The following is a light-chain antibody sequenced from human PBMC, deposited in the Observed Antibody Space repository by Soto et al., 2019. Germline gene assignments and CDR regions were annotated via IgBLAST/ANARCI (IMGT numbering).Light chain of an antibody. CDR2: AAS. CDR1: QSIGIY. CDR3: QQSYTTPFT. J-gene: IGKJ3*01. V-gene: IGKV1-39*01. Sequence: DIQMTQSPSSLSASVGDRVTITRRASQSIGIYLNWYQQEPGKAPKLLIYAASTLQSGVPLRFSGSGSGTDFTLSIGSLQPEDFATYFCQQSYTTPFTFGPGTKVDIK.